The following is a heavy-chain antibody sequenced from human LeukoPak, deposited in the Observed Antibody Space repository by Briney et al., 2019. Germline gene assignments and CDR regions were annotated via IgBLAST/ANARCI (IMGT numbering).Heavy chain of an antibody. D-gene: IGHD1-26*01. V-gene: IGHV4-59*02. CDR2: IHYSGST. J-gene: IGHJ4*02. CDR1: GGSVSGHY. CDR3: ARDIRVVGATLYFDF. Sequence: SETLSLTCTVSGGSVSGHYWSWIRQPPGKGLEWIGHIHYSGSTNYNAPLKSRVTMSVDTSKNHFSLNLSSVSAADTAVYYCARDIRVVGATLYFDFWGQGTLVTVSS.